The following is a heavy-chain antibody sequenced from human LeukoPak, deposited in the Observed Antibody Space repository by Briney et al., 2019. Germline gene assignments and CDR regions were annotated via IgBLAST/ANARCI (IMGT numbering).Heavy chain of an antibody. CDR1: GFTVSSNY. V-gene: IGHV3-53*01. CDR2: IYSGGST. Sequence: GGSLRLSCAASGFTVSSNYMSWVRQAPGKGLEWVSVIYSGGSTYYADSVKGRFTISRDNSKNTLYLQMNSLRAEDTAVYYCAREMGTYYDSPRGWFDPWGQGTLVTVSS. J-gene: IGHJ5*02. CDR3: AREMGTYYDSPRGWFDP. D-gene: IGHD3-22*01.